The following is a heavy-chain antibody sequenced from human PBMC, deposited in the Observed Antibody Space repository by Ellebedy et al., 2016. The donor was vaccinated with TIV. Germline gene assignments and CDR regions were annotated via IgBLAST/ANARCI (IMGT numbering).Heavy chain of an antibody. J-gene: IGHJ2*01. V-gene: IGHV1-69*06. D-gene: IGHD6-19*01. CDR2: IIPIFGTA. CDR1: GYTFTSYG. Sequence: SVKVSXXASGYTFTSYGISWVRQAPGQGLEWMGGIIPIFGTANYAQKFQGRVTITADKSTSTAYMELSSLRSEDTAVYYCAREVEERGSGWPKNNYWYFDLWGRGTLVTVSS. CDR3: AREVEERGSGWPKNNYWYFDL.